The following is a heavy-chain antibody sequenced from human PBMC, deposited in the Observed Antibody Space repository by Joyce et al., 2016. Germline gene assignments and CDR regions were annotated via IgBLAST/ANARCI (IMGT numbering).Heavy chain of an antibody. V-gene: IGHV3-48*03. J-gene: IGHJ4*02. Sequence: EVQLVESGGGSEQPGGSLRLSCAASGFTFRSYEMHWVRQAPGKGLEWVAYISTSGSKIYYSDSVKGRFTISRDNAKNLLYLQMNSLTAEDTAVYYCARDGGFLEWLTFDYWGQGTPVTVSS. D-gene: IGHD3-3*01. CDR1: GFTFRSYE. CDR3: ARDGGFLEWLTFDY. CDR2: ISTSGSKI.